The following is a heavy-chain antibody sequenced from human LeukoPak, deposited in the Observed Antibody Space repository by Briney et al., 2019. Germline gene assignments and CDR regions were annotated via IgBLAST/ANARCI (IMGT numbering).Heavy chain of an antibody. CDR2: IYYSGST. V-gene: IGHV4-39*01. J-gene: IGHJ3*02. CDR3: ARRLHSSDCTHAFDM. CDR1: GGSISSRSYY. Sequence: SETLSLTCTVSGGSISSRSYYWGWVRQPPGKGLEWIVRIYYSGSTYYNPSLKRRVTISVDTSKNQFSLKLSSVTAADTAVYYCARRLHSSDCTHAFDMWGQGTMVTVSS. D-gene: IGHD6-19*01.